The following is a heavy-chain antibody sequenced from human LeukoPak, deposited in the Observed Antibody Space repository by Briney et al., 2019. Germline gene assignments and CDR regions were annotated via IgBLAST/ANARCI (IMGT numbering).Heavy chain of an antibody. CDR1: GFTVSSYY. D-gene: IGHD4-17*01. J-gene: IGHJ4*02. V-gene: IGHV3-66*01. Sequence: GGSLRLSCAASGFTVSSYYMSWVRQAPGKGLEWVSVIYSGGSTYYADSVKGRFTISRDNSKNTLYLQMNSLRAEDTAVYYCARNGPNFGDYGPHFDYWGQGTLVTVSS. CDR2: IYSGGST. CDR3: ARNGPNFGDYGPHFDY.